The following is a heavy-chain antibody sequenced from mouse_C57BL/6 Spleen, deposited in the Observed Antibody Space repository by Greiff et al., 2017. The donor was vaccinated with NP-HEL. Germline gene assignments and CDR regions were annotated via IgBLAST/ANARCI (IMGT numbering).Heavy chain of an antibody. V-gene: IGHV1-55*01. CDR3: ARRGDYSYYAMDY. CDR2: IYPGSGST. D-gene: IGHD2-4*01. Sequence: VQLQQPGAELVKPGASVKMSCKASGYTFTSYWITWVKQRPGQGLEWIGDIYPGSGSTNYNEKFKSKATLTVDTSSSTAYMQLSSLTSEDSAVYYCARRGDYSYYAMDYWGQGTSVTVSS. J-gene: IGHJ4*01. CDR1: GYTFTSYW.